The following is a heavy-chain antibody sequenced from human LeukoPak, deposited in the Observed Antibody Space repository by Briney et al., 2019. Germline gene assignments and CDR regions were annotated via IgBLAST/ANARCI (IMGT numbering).Heavy chain of an antibody. J-gene: IGHJ4*02. D-gene: IGHD1-26*01. V-gene: IGHV3-48*01. CDR2: ISSSSSTK. Sequence: PGGSLRLSCAASGFTFSSYSMSWVRQAPGKGLEWLSYISSSSSTKYYADSVKGRFTISRDNARNSLYLQMNSLRAEDMAVYYCARDRSGTYLDYWGQGTLVTVSS. CDR1: GFTFSSYS. CDR3: ARDRSGTYLDY.